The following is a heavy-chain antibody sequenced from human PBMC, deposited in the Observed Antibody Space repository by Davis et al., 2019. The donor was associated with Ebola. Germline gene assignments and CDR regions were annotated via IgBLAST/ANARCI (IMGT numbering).Heavy chain of an antibody. Sequence: SEPLSLTCTVPGASISTSSYYWVWIRQPPGKGLEWIGSVYYSGSTYYSPSLKSRVTISVDTSKNQFSLKLNSVTAADTAVYYCARPTTGSDNSDFYYFDYWGQGTLVTVSS. D-gene: IGHD3/OR15-3a*01. J-gene: IGHJ4*02. CDR2: VYYSGST. CDR1: GASISTSSYY. CDR3: ARPTTGSDNSDFYYFDY. V-gene: IGHV4-39*01.